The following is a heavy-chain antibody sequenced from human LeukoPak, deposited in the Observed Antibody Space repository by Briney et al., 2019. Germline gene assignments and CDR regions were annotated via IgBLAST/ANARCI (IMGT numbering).Heavy chain of an antibody. V-gene: IGHV3-21*01. Sequence: PGGSLRLSCAASGFTFSSYSMNWVHQAPGKGLEWVSSISSSSSYIYYADSVKGRFTISRDNSKNTLYLQMKSLRAEDTAVYYCARGRGYYDSSGDYFFDYWGQGALVTVSS. CDR2: ISSSSSYI. D-gene: IGHD3-22*01. CDR3: ARGRGYYDSSGDYFFDY. CDR1: GFTFSSYS. J-gene: IGHJ4*02.